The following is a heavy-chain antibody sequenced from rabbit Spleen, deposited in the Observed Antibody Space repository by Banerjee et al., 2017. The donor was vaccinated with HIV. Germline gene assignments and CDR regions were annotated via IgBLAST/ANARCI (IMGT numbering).Heavy chain of an antibody. CDR1: GFSFSSSYD. V-gene: IGHV1S45*01. J-gene: IGHJ4*01. Sequence: QEQLVESGGGLVKPGASLTLTCTASGFSFSSSYDMCWVRQAPGKGLEWIGCIYTGNGKTYYASWAKGRFTISKSSSTTVTLQMTSLTAADTATYFCARSAGGGDDAYAILWGQGTLVTVS. CDR3: ARSAGGGDDAYAIL. CDR2: IYTGNGKT. D-gene: IGHD6-1*01.